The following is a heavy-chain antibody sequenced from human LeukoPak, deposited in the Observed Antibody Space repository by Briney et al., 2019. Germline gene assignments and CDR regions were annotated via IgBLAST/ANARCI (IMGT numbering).Heavy chain of an antibody. CDR1: GFTFSSYS. CDR3: ARVALGDYDGSGYQDWYFDL. Sequence: SGGSLRLSCAASGFTFSSYSMNWVRQAPGKGLEWVSSISSSSSYIYYADSVKGRFTISRDNAKNSLYLQMNSLRAEDTAVYYCARVALGDYDGSGYQDWYFDLWGRGTLVTVSS. CDR2: ISSSSSYI. J-gene: IGHJ2*01. D-gene: IGHD3-22*01. V-gene: IGHV3-21*01.